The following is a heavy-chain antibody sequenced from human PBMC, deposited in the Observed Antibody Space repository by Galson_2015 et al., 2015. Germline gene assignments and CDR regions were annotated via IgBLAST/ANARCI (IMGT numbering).Heavy chain of an antibody. D-gene: IGHD6-13*01. J-gene: IGHJ6*02. CDR2: INPGDSDT. CDR3: ARHRAAGGGYYYGMDV. Sequence: SGAEVRQAGESLAISCRTSGYRSSNSWIAWARKMPGKGLEWIGIINPGDSDTRYSPSLQGQVTISVDKSLSTAYLQWSGLKPSVTAVYYCARHRAAGGGYYYGMDVWGQGTSVTVSS. CDR1: GYRSSNSW. V-gene: IGHV5-51*01.